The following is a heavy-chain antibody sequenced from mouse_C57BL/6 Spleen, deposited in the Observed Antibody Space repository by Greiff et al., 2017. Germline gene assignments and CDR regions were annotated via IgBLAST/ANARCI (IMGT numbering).Heavy chain of an antibody. CDR3: ARYRYYGSSPWFAY. D-gene: IGHD1-1*01. V-gene: IGHV1-52*01. Sequence: QVQLQQSGAELVRPGSSVKLSCKASGYTFTSYWMHWVKQRPIQGLEWIGNIDPSDSETHYNQKFKDKATLTVDKSSSTAYMQLSSLTSADSAVYFCARYRYYGSSPWFAYWGQGTLVTVSA. CDR2: IDPSDSET. CDR1: GYTFTSYW. J-gene: IGHJ3*01.